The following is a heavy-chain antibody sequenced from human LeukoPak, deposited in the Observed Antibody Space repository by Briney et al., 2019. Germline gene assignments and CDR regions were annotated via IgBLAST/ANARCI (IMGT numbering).Heavy chain of an antibody. Sequence: SETLSLTCTVSGGSISSSSYYWGWIRQPPGKGLEWIGSIYYSGSTYYNPSLKSRVTISADTSKNQFSLKLSSVTAADTAVYYCARGDDYGDPLGSDAFDIWGQGTMVTVSS. D-gene: IGHD4-17*01. V-gene: IGHV4-39*07. CDR3: ARGDDYGDPLGSDAFDI. J-gene: IGHJ3*02. CDR2: IYYSGST. CDR1: GGSISSSSYY.